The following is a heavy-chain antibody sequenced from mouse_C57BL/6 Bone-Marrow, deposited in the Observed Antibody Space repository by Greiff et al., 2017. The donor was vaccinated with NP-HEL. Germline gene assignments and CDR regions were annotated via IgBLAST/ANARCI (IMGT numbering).Heavy chain of an antibody. CDR3: TIVYLFDY. V-gene: IGHV14-4*01. J-gene: IGHJ2*01. Sequence: EVQLQQSGAELVRPGASVKLSCTASGFNIKDDYMHWVKQRPEQGLEWIGWIDPENGDTEYASKFQGKATITADTSSNTAYLQLSSLTSEDTAVYYCTIVYLFDYWGQGTTLTVSS. D-gene: IGHD5-5*01. CDR1: GFNIKDDY. CDR2: IDPENGDT.